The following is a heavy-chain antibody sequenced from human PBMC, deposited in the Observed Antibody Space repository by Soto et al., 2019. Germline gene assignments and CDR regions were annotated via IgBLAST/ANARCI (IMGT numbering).Heavy chain of an antibody. D-gene: IGHD6-19*01. J-gene: IGHJ4*02. V-gene: IGHV4-39*01. CDR2: ILYSGTT. CDR1: GDSISSSNYF. Sequence: NPSETLSLTCTVSGDSISSSNYFWAWIRQPPGKGPAWIGSILYSGTTYYHPALKSRVTISVDTSRNQFSLNLYSVTAADTAVYYCARRPRSSGRKDFDSWGQGTLVTVSS. CDR3: ARRPRSSGRKDFDS.